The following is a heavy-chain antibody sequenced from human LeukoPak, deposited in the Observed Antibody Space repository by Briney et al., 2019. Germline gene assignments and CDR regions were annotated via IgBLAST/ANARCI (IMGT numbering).Heavy chain of an antibody. CDR1: GGSISSYY. CDR3: TRGERLGLDS. J-gene: IGHJ4*02. V-gene: IGHV4-59*01. CDR2: IYYSRSS. D-gene: IGHD6-19*01. Sequence: TSETLSLTCTVSGGSISSYYWSWIRQPPGKGLEWIGYIYYSRSSNYNPSLKSRVTISVDTSKNQFSLKLTSVTAADTAVYYCTRGERLGLDSWGQGTLVTVSS.